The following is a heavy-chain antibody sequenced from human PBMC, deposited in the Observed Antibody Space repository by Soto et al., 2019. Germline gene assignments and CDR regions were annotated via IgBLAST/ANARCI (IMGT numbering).Heavy chain of an antibody. J-gene: IGHJ4*02. CDR1: GLPFSSYA. CDR2: ISISGGNT. CDR3: ANKTRTNDS. V-gene: IGHV3-23*01. Sequence: EVQLLDSGGGLVQPGGSLRLSCAASGLPFSSYAMSWVRQAPGEGLEWVSSISISGGNTYYADSVRGRFTISRDNSKNTVYLPMNSLTAEDTTIYYRANKTRTNDSWGQATLATIS.